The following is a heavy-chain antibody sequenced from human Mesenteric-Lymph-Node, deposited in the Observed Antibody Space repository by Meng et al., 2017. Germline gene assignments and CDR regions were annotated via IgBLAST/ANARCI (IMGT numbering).Heavy chain of an antibody. J-gene: IGHJ6*02. V-gene: IGHV3-33*08. D-gene: IGHD3-16*02. CDR3: AREGRSTYRNGGYMDV. Sequence: GESLKISCAASGFTSSSYAMHWVRQSPVKGLEWVALIWYDGSVEHYADSVKGRFIISRDNSQNTLFLQMNSLRVEDTAVYYCAREGRSTYRNGGYMDVWGQGTTVTVSS. CDR2: IWYDGSVE. CDR1: GFTSSSYA.